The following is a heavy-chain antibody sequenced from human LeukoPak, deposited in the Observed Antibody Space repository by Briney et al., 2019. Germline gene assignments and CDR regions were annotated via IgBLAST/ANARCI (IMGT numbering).Heavy chain of an antibody. CDR3: AKGGGNPQERYYFDY. D-gene: IGHD3-16*02. V-gene: IGHV3-23*01. CDR2: ISGSGGST. J-gene: IGHJ4*02. CDR1: GFTFSSYG. Sequence: GGSLRLSCAASGFTFSSYGMSWVRQAPGKGLEWVSAISGSGGSTYYADSVKGRFTISRGSSKNTLYLQMNSLRAEDTAVYYCAKGGGNPQERYYFDYWGQGTLVTVSS.